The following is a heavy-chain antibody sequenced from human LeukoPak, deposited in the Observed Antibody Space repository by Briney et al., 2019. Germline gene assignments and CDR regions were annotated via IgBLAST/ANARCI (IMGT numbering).Heavy chain of an antibody. Sequence: GGSLRLSCEVSGFTFSSFSMSWVRQAPGKGLKWVANIKQDGSEKYFVDSAKGRFTISRDNAKNSLYLQMNSLRAEDTAVYYCARYDYVWGKTFDIWGQGTMVTVSS. D-gene: IGHD3-16*01. J-gene: IGHJ3*02. V-gene: IGHV3-7*01. CDR2: IKQDGSEK. CDR1: GFTFSSFS. CDR3: ARYDYVWGKTFDI.